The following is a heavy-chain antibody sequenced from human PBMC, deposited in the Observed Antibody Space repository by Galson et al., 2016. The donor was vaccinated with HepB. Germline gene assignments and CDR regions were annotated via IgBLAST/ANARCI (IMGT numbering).Heavy chain of an antibody. CDR2: ISGSGITT. J-gene: IGHJ4*02. CDR1: GFTHSNYA. V-gene: IGHV3-23*01. CDR3: ARLFGGYIDY. Sequence: SLRLSCAASGFTHSNYAMSWVRQAPGQGLEWASDISGSGITTYYPDSVKGRFTISRDNSKKTVYLQMSSLRAEDTAVYYCARLFGGYIDYWGQETLVTGSS. D-gene: IGHD2-15*01.